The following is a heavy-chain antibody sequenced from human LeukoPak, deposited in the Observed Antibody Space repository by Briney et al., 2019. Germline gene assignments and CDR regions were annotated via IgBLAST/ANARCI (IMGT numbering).Heavy chain of an antibody. Sequence: SETLSLTCTVSGGSISSYYWSWIRQPPGKGLEWIGYIYYSGSTNYNPSLKSRVTISVDTSKNQFSLKLSSVTAADTAVYYCAREWAGYGSGSYYYYWGQGTLVTVSS. V-gene: IGHV4-59*01. CDR3: AREWAGYGSGSYYYY. CDR1: GGSISSYY. CDR2: IYYSGST. J-gene: IGHJ4*02. D-gene: IGHD3-10*01.